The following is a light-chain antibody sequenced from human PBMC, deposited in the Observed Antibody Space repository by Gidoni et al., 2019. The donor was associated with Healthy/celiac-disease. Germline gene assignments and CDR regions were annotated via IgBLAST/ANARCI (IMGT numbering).Light chain of an antibody. J-gene: IGKJ1*01. CDR1: QSVSSY. CDR3: QQRSNWPWT. Sequence: EIVLTQSPATLSLSPGERATLSCRASQSVSSYLAWYQQKPGQAPRLLIYDASNRATGIPARFSGSGSGTYFTLTISSLEPEDFAVYYCQQRSNWPWTFXXXTKVEIK. CDR2: DAS. V-gene: IGKV3-11*01.